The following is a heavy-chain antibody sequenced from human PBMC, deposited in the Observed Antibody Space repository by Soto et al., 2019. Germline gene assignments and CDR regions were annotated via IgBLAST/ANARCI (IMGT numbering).Heavy chain of an antibody. CDR1: GFTLRNYA. CDR2: ISANDVGT. CDR3: AKAKNDYNWDNRPPFDY. Sequence: GGSLSLSCEASGFTLRNYAMTWIRQAPGKGLDWVSLISANDVGTYYAESVKTRFTISTDQSRNTVYLQMDSLRADDTAIYYCAKAKNDYNWDNRPPFDYWGQGTLVTVSS. J-gene: IGHJ4*02. D-gene: IGHD1-20*01. V-gene: IGHV3-23*01.